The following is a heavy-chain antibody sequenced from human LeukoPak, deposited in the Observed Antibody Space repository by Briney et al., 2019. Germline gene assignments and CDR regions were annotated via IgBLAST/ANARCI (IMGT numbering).Heavy chain of an antibody. CDR2: IRYDGSNK. CDR1: GFTFSSYG. J-gene: IGHJ4*02. Sequence: GGSLRLSCAASGFTFSSYGMHWVRQAPGKGLEWVAFIRYDGSNKYYADSVKGRFTISRDNSKNTLYLQMNSLRAEDTAVYYCAKDTRTYYYDSSGYCWGQGTLVTVSS. CDR3: AKDTRTYYYDSSGYC. D-gene: IGHD3-22*01. V-gene: IGHV3-30*02.